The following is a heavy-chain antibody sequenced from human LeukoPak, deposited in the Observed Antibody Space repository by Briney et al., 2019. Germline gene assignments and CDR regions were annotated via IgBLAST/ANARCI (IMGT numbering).Heavy chain of an antibody. CDR2: ISAYNGNT. Sequence: ASVKVSCKASGYTFTSYGISWVRQAPGQGLEWMGWISAYNGNTNYAQKLQGRVTMTTDTSTSTAYMELRSLRSDDTAVYYCARGKVYSGYDFLPGDPIDYWGQGNPGHRLL. D-gene: IGHD5-12*01. CDR3: ARGKVYSGYDFLPGDPIDY. V-gene: IGHV1-18*01. J-gene: IGHJ4*02. CDR1: GYTFTSYG.